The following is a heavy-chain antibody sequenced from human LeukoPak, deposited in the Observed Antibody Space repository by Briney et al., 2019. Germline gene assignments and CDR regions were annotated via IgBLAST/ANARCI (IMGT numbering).Heavy chain of an antibody. D-gene: IGHD6-19*01. CDR1: GGSISSGDYY. J-gene: IGHJ3*02. CDR2: IYYSGST. V-gene: IGHV4-30-4*02. Sequence: SETLSLTCTVSGGSISSGDYYWSWIRQPPGKGLEWIGYIYYSGSTYYNPSLKSRVTISVDTSKNQFSLKLSSVTAADTAVYYCARGYSSGLGAFDIWGQGTMVTVSS. CDR3: ARGYSSGLGAFDI.